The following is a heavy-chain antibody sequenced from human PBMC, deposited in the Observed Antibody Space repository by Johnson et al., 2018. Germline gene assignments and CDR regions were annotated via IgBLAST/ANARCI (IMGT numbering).Heavy chain of an antibody. J-gene: IGHJ1*01. CDR2: ISGSGGST. CDR3: AKDGEGGGLRFARAEYFQH. V-gene: IGHV3-23*01. CDR1: GFTCSSYA. Sequence: VQLQESGGGLVQPGGSLRLSCAASGFTCSSYAMSWVRQAPGKGLEWVSAISGSGGSTYYADSVKGRFTISRDNSKNTLYLQMNSRRAEDTAVYYCAKDGEGGGLRFARAEYFQHWGQGTLVTVSS. D-gene: IGHD3-10*01.